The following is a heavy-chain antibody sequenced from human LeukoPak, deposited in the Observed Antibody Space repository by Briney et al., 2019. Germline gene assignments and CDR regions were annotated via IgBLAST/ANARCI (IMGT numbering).Heavy chain of an antibody. CDR1: DASASGYY. CDR3: TRDIGSGDYVFFDS. D-gene: IGHD4-17*01. Sequence: PSETLSLTRTVSDASASGYYWSWIRLPAGKGLEWIGRLYNNGSTNCNPSLKSRVTMSVDTSKNQLSLRLKSVTAADTAVYYCTRDIGSGDYVFFDSWGQGTRVIVSS. V-gene: IGHV4-4*07. CDR2: LYNNGST. J-gene: IGHJ4*02.